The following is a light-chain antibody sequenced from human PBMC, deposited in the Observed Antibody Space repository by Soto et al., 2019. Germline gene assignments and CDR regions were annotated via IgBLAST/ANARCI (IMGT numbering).Light chain of an antibody. V-gene: IGLV1-40*01. Sequence: QSVLTQPPSVSGAPGQRVTISCTGSSSNIGAGYDVHWYQQLPGTAPKLLIYGNSNRPSGVPDRFSGSKSGTSASLAITGLQAEDEAYYCCQSYSSSLSGMVFGGGTKLTVL. CDR3: QSYSSSLSGMV. J-gene: IGLJ2*01. CDR2: GNS. CDR1: SSNIGAGYD.